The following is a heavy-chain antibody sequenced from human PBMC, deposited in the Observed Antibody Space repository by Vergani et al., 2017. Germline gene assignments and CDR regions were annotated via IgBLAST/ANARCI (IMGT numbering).Heavy chain of an antibody. CDR3: ARDRAVVIEGSPLFYYYGMDV. CDR2: IYTSGST. D-gene: IGHD2/OR15-2a*01. J-gene: IGHJ6*02. Sequence: QVQLQQWGAGVVKPSGTLSLTCTVSGGSISSGSYYWSWIRQPAGKGLEWIGRIYTSGSTNYNPSLKSRVTISVDTSKNQFSLKLSSVTAADTTVYYCARDRAVVIEGSPLFYYYGMDVWGQGTTVTVSS. CDR1: GGSISSGSYY. V-gene: IGHV4-61*02.